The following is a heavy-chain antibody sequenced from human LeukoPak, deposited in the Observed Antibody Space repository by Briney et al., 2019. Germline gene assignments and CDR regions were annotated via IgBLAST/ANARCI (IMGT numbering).Heavy chain of an antibody. CDR1: GDSISTYY. Sequence: SETLSLTCTVSGDSISTYYWSWVRQPPGKGLERIGYIYYTGNTNYNPSLKSRVTISVDTSKDQFSLKLSSVTAADTAVYYCAKIGSYSVDYWGQGTLVTVSS. CDR3: AKIGSYSVDY. J-gene: IGHJ4*02. V-gene: IGHV4-59*01. CDR2: IYYTGNT. D-gene: IGHD1-26*01.